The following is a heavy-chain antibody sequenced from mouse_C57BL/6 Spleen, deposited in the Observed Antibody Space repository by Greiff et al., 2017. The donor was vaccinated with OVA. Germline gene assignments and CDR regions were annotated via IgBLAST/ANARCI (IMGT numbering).Heavy chain of an antibody. CDR1: GFTFSDYY. D-gene: IGHD2-1*01. CDR2: INYDGSST. J-gene: IGHJ4*01. V-gene: IGHV5-16*01. Sequence: EVQLQESEGGLVQPGSSMKLSCTASGFTFSDYYMAWVRQVPEKGLEWVANINYDGSSTYYLDSLKSRFIISRDNAKNILYLQMSSLKSEDTATYYSARDGNYDAMDYWGQGTSVTVSS. CDR3: ARDGNYDAMDY.